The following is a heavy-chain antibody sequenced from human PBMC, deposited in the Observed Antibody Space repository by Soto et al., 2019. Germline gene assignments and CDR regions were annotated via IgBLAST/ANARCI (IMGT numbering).Heavy chain of an antibody. CDR3: ARDWNRGYPDS. Sequence: QVQLVESGGGVVQPGRSLRLSCAASGFTFSTYGMHWVRQAPGKGLEWVAVIWYDGTNKYYADSVKGRFTISRDNSKNMLKLQMSSLRAEDTAVYSCARDWNRGYPDSWGQGTLVTVSS. J-gene: IGHJ4*02. D-gene: IGHD6-25*01. CDR2: IWYDGTNK. V-gene: IGHV3-33*01. CDR1: GFTFSTYG.